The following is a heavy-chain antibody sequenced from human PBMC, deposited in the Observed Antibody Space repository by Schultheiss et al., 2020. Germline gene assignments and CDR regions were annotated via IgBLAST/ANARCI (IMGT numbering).Heavy chain of an antibody. CDR3: AREANYYDSSGYYYFDLDY. V-gene: IGHV3-30-3*01. Sequence: GGSLRLSCAASGFTFSSYAMHWVRQAPGKGLEWVAVISYDGSNKYYADSVKGRFTISRDNSKNTLYLQMNSLRAEDTAVYYCAREANYYDSSGYYYFDLDYWGQGTLVTVSS. D-gene: IGHD3-22*01. CDR2: ISYDGSNK. J-gene: IGHJ4*02. CDR1: GFTFSSYA.